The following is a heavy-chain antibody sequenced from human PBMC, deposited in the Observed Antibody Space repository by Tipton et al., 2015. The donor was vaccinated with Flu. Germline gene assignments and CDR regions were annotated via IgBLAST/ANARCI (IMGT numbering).Heavy chain of an antibody. CDR3: ATEGHCTDTSCTQNAFDI. CDR2: INPNSGAT. V-gene: IGHV1-2*02. Sequence: QSGAEVKKPGASVKVSCKTSGYIFTGYYMHWVRQARGQGLEWLGWINPNSGATNYVQKFQGRVTLTTDKSISTAYMELSRLRSDDTAAYFCATEGHCTDTSCTQNAFDIWGQGTLVTVSS. J-gene: IGHJ3*02. D-gene: IGHD2-2*01. CDR1: GYIFTGYY.